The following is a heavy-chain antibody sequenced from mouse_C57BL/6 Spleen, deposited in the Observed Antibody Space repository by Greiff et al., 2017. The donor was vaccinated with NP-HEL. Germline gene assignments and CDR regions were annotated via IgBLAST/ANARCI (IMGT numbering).Heavy chain of an antibody. CDR1: GYTFTDYY. CDR2: INPNNGGT. CDR3: ARRSHFDY. J-gene: IGHJ2*01. Sequence: EVMLQQSGPELVKPGASVKISCKASGYTFTDYYMNWVKQSHGKSLEWIGDINPNNGGTSYNQKFKGKATLTVDKSSSTAYMELRSLTSEDSAVYDCARRSHFDYWGQGTTLTVSS. V-gene: IGHV1-26*01.